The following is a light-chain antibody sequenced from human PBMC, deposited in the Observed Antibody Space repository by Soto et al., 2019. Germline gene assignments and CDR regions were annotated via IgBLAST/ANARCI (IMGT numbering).Light chain of an antibody. Sequence: QSALTQPPSVSGSPGQSVTISCTGTSSDVGSYNRVSWYQQPPGTAPKLMICQVSNRPSEVPDRFSGSKSGNTASLTISGLQAEDEADYYCSSYTSSGTWVFGGGTKLTVL. CDR3: SSYTSSGTWV. CDR2: QVS. CDR1: SSDVGSYNR. V-gene: IGLV2-18*02. J-gene: IGLJ3*02.